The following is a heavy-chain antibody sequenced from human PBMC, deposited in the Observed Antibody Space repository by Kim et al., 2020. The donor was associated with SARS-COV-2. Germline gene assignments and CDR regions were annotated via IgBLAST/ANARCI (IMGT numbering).Heavy chain of an antibody. CDR3: ARHYDFGSGSPQSYFDH. D-gene: IGHD3-3*01. V-gene: IGHV4-59*08. Sequence: LQRRVTISVDTSKNQFSLKLSSVTAADTAVYYCARHYDFGSGSPQSYFDHWGQGTLVTVSS. J-gene: IGHJ4*02.